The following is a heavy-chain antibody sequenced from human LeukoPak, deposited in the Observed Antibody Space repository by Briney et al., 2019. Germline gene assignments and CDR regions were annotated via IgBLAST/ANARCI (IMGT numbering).Heavy chain of an antibody. D-gene: IGHD5-12*01. Sequence: PSETLSLTCTVSGYSISSGYYWGWIRQPPGKGLEWIGSIYHSGSTYYNPSLKSRVTISVDTSKNQFSLKLSSVTAADTAVYYCARGRGATDYWGQGTLVTVSS. J-gene: IGHJ4*02. V-gene: IGHV4-38-2*02. CDR2: IYHSGST. CDR3: ARGRGATDY. CDR1: GYSISSGYY.